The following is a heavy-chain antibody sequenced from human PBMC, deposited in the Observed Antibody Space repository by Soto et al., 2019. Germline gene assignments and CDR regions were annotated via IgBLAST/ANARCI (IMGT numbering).Heavy chain of an antibody. D-gene: IGHD6-6*01. CDR3: ARAPKVSGSSQTRPDF. Sequence: PSETLSLTCSIYSGSFSGYYWSWIRQPPGKGREWIGEISQSGNTNYSPSLKSRVSISIDTSKKQFSLNLASVSAADTAVYYCARAPKVSGSSQTRPDFWGQGTLVTVSS. CDR1: SGSFSGYY. J-gene: IGHJ4*02. V-gene: IGHV4-34*01. CDR2: ISQSGNT.